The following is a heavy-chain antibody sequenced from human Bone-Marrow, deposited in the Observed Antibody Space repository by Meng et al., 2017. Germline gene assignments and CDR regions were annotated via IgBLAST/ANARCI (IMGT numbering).Heavy chain of an antibody. Sequence: VQLVESGGGLVKPGGSLRLSCAASGFTFSSYSMNWVRQAPGKGLEWVAVIWYDGSNKYYGDFVKGRFTISRDYSKNMLYLQMNSLRAEDTAVYYCARDANHYLDYWGQGTLVTVSS. CDR1: GFTFSSYS. CDR2: IWYDGSNK. J-gene: IGHJ4*02. V-gene: IGHV3-33*08. CDR3: ARDANHYLDY.